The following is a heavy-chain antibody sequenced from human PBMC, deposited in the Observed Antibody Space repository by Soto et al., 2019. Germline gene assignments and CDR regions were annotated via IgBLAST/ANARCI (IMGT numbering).Heavy chain of an antibody. V-gene: IGHV4-61*08. J-gene: IGHJ6*02. CDR1: GGSISSGGYS. Sequence: PSETLSLTCAVSGGSISSGGYSWSWIRQPPGKGLEWIGYIYYSGSTNYNPSLKSRVTISVDTSKNQFSLKLSSVTAADTAVYYCARGRGSGWSPLGMDVWGQGTTVTVSS. CDR3: ARGRGSGWSPLGMDV. CDR2: IYYSGST. D-gene: IGHD6-19*01.